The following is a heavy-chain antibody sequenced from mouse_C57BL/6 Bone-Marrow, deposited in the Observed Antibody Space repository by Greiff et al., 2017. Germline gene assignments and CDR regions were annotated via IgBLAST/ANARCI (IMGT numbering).Heavy chain of an antibody. V-gene: IGHV5-6*01. J-gene: IGHJ2*01. Sequence: EVNLVESGGDLVKPGGSLKLSCAASGFTFSSYGMSWVRQTPDKRLEWVATISSGGSYTYYPESVKGGFPISRDNAKNTLYLQMSSLKSEDTAMYYCARHSSYPYYFDYWGQGTTLTVSS. CDR2: ISSGGSYT. CDR1: GFTFSSYG. CDR3: ARHSSYPYYFDY. D-gene: IGHD1-1*01.